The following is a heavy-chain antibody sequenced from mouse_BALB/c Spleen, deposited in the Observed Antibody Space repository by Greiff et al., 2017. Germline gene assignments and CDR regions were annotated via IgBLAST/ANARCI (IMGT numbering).Heavy chain of an antibody. V-gene: IGHV1-63*02. J-gene: IGHJ3*01. Sequence: QVQLQQSGAELVRPGTSVKMSCKAAGYTFTNYWIGWVKQRPGLGLEWIGDIYPGGGYTNYNEKFKGKATLTADTSSSTAYMQLSSLTSEDSAIDYCARGPDSSGPAWFAYWGQGTLVTVAA. CDR1: GYTFTNYW. CDR3: ARGPDSSGPAWFAY. CDR2: IYPGGGYT. D-gene: IGHD3-2*01.